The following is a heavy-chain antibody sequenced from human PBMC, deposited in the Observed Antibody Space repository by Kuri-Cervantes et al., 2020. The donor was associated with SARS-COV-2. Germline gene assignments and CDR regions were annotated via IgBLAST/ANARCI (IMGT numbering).Heavy chain of an antibody. CDR3: ARVGEDIVVVPAAIPYYYYYMDV. CDR2: IIPIFGTT. V-gene: IGHV1-69*13. J-gene: IGHJ6*03. Sequence: SVKVSCKASGGSFSNYVISWVRQAPGQGLEWMGRIIPIFGTTNFAQRFQGRVTITADESTSTAYMELSSLRSDDTAVYYCARVGEDIVVVPAAIPYYYYYMDVWGKGTTVTVSS. D-gene: IGHD2-2*01. CDR1: GGSFSNYV.